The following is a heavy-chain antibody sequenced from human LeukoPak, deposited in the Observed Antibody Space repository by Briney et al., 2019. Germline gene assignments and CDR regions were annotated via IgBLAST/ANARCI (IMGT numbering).Heavy chain of an antibody. Sequence: PGGSLRLSCAASGFTFSSYAMHWVRQAPGKGLEWVAVLSYDGSNKYYADSVKGRFTISRDNSKNTLYLQMNSLRAEDTAVYYCARDPTMAAYFDYWGQGTLVTVSS. J-gene: IGHJ4*02. CDR3: ARDPTMAAYFDY. D-gene: IGHD5-24*01. CDR1: GFTFSSYA. CDR2: LSYDGSNK. V-gene: IGHV3-30-3*01.